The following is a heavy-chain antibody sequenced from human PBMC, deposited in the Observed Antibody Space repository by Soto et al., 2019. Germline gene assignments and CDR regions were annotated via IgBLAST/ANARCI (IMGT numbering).Heavy chain of an antibody. CDR1: GFIFENFG. Sequence: PWGSLRLSCAASGFIFENFGISCCRHAPVKGLEWISSISGSGFKKYYADSVKGRFTISRDNSKSTVYLELNNLSAEDTAVYHCAKNQGVELVPLATVDWFDPWGQGSVVTVSS. D-gene: IGHD1-26*01. CDR2: ISGSGFKK. J-gene: IGHJ5*02. CDR3: AKNQGVELVPLATVDWFDP. V-gene: IGHV3-23*01.